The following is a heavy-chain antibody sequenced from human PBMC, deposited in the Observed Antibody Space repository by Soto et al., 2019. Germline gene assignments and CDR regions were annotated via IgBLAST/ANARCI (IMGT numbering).Heavy chain of an antibody. J-gene: IGHJ4*02. CDR1: GGSVSSGSYY. Sequence: KTSETLSLTCTVSGGSVSSGSYYWSWIRQPPGKGLEWIGYIYYSGSTNYNPSLKSRVTISVDTSKNQFSLKLSSVTAADTAVYYCAREREGTDCSGGSCYGNYFDYWGQGTLVTV. D-gene: IGHD2-15*01. CDR3: AREREGTDCSGGSCYGNYFDY. CDR2: IYYSGST. V-gene: IGHV4-61*01.